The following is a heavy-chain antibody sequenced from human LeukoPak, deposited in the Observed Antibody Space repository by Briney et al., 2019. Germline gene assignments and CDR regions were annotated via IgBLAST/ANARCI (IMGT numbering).Heavy chain of an antibody. CDR2: TYYQSKWKN. J-gene: IGHJ4*02. D-gene: IGHD6-19*01. Sequence: SLPCTISMDSDSPNHAVWNWVTQSPSGGLEWLERTYYQSKWKNHYAVSVKSRITANPDTSKNQFSLQLNSVTPDDTAVYYCAREGGGAEAAFDYWGQGTLVTVSS. CDR3: AREGGGAEAAFDY. CDR1: MDSDSPNHAV. V-gene: IGHV6-1*01.